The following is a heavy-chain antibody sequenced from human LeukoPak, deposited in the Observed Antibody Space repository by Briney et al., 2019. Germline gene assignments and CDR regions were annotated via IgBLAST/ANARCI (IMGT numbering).Heavy chain of an antibody. CDR2: IYYSGST. J-gene: IGHJ5*02. CDR1: GGSISSYY. Sequence: PSETLSLTCTVSGGSISSYYWSWIRQPPGKGLEWIGYIYYSGSTNYNPSLKSRVTISVDTSKNQFSLKLSSVTAADTAVYYCARGDYGDQTETPYNWFDPWGQGTLVTVSS. CDR3: ARGDYGDQTETPYNWFDP. D-gene: IGHD4-17*01. V-gene: IGHV4-59*08.